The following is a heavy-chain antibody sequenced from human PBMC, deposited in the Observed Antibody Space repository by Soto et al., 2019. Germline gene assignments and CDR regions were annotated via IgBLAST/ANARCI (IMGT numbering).Heavy chain of an antibody. CDR1: GFTFSTYW. CDR3: VCGGNFFVF. V-gene: IGHV3-7*01. J-gene: IGHJ4*02. CDR2: INQDGSER. Sequence: EVQLVESGGGLVQPGGSLRLPCAASGFTFSTYWMTWVRQPPGKGLEWVASINQDGSERYYVDSVRGRFTISRDNAKNSLYLQMNSLRAEHTVVYYCVCGGNFFVFWGQGTLVTVSP. D-gene: IGHD3-16*01.